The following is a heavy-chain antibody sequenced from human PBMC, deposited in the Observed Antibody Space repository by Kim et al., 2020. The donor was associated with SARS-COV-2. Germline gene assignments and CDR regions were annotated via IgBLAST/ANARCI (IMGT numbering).Heavy chain of an antibody. CDR3: AREGDDYGDYRMGY. J-gene: IGHJ4*02. Sequence: SETLSLTCAVYGGSFSGYYWSWIRQPPGKGLEWIGEINHSGSTNYNPSLKSRVTISVDTSKNQFSLKLSSVTAADTAVYYCAREGDDYGDYRMGYWGQGTLVTVSS. CDR1: GGSFSGYY. D-gene: IGHD4-17*01. V-gene: IGHV4-34*01. CDR2: INHSGST.